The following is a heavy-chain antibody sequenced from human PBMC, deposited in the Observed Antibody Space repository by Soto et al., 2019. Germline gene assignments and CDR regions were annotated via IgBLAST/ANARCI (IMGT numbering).Heavy chain of an antibody. CDR2: IIPIFGTA. CDR3: AKFSGYSSGWAYGMDV. CDR1: GGTFSIYA. J-gene: IGHJ6*02. D-gene: IGHD6-19*01. V-gene: IGHV1-69*13. Sequence: SVKVSCKASGGTFSIYAISWVRQAPGQGLEWMGGIIPIFGTANYAQKFQGRVTITADESTSTAYMELSSLRSEDTAVYYCAKFSGYSSGWAYGMDVWGQGTTVTVSS.